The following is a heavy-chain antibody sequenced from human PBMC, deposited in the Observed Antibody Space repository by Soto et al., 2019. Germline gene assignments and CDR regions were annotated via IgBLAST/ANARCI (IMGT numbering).Heavy chain of an antibody. J-gene: IGHJ6*01. CDR1: GFTFSSYG. CDR3: ATIHDYCGMVV. D-gene: IGHD5-18*01. V-gene: IGHV3-33*01. CDR2: IWYDGSNK. Sequence: QVQLVESGGGVVQPGRSLRLSCAASGFTFSSYGMHWVRQAPGKGLEWVAVIWYDGSNKYYADSVKGRFTISRDNSKTTMYLKMNSLRAEDTGVYSCATIHDYCGMVVWGQGTTVTVSS.